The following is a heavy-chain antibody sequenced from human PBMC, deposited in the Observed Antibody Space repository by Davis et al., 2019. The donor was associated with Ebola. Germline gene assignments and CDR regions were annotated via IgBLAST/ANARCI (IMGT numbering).Heavy chain of an antibody. CDR3: ARGPPVVGRGIFDY. V-gene: IGHV4-39*07. J-gene: IGHJ4*02. D-gene: IGHD2-2*01. CDR2: INHSGST. Sequence: MPSETLSLTCTVSGGSISSGDYYWSWIRQPPGKGLEWIGEINHSGSTNYNPSLKSRVTISVDTSKNQFSLKLSSVTAADTAVYYCARGPPVVGRGIFDYWGQGTLVTVSS. CDR1: GGSISSGDYY.